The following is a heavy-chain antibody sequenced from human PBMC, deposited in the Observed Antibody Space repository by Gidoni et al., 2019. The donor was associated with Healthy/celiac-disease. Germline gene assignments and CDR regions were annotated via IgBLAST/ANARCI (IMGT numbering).Heavy chain of an antibody. V-gene: IGHV3-9*01. J-gene: IGHJ4*02. CDR3: AGPFDY. Sequence: EVQLVESVGCLVQPGRSLRLSCAASGFTFDDYAMHWVRQAPGKGLEWVSGISWNSGSIGYADSVKGRFTISRDNAKNSLYLQMNSLRAEDTALYYCAGPFDYWGQGTLVTVSS. CDR2: ISWNSGSI. CDR1: GFTFDDYA.